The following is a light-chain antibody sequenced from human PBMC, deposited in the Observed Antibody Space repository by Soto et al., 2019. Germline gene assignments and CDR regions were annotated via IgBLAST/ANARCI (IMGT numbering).Light chain of an antibody. Sequence: QSVLTQPPSASGTPGQRVTISCSGSSSNIGSNSVNWYQQLPGAAPKLLIYSNNQRPSGVPDRFSGSKSGTSASLAISGLQSEDVAYYYSAASEDNLICRHVFGTGTKVPV. J-gene: IGLJ1*01. CDR3: AASEDNLICRHV. CDR2: SNN. V-gene: IGLV1-44*01. CDR1: SSNIGSNS.